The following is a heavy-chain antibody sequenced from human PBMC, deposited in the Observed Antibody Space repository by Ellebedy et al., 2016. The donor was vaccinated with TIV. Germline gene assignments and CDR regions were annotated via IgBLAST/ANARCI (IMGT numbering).Heavy chain of an antibody. J-gene: IGHJ4*02. V-gene: IGHV2-5*02. CDR2: IYWDDDK. D-gene: IGHD2-15*01. CDR1: GFLLSTSGVA. CDR3: AHGKVPDIAFPY. Sequence: SGPTLVXPTQTLTLTCNFSGFLLSTSGVAVGWIRQPPGEALEWLALIYWDDDKRYSPSLKSRLTITKDTPKNQVVLTMTNMDPVDTATYYCAHGKVPDIAFPYWGQGTLVTVSS.